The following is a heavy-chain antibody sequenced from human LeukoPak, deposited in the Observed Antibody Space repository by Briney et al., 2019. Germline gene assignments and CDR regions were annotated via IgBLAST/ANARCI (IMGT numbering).Heavy chain of an antibody. D-gene: IGHD2-2*02. CDR2: FDPEDGET. J-gene: IGHJ4*02. V-gene: IGHV1-24*01. CDR1: GYTLTELS. Sequence: ASVKLSCKVSGYTLTELSMHWVRQAPGKGLEWMGGFDPEDGETIYAQKFRGRVTMTEDTSTDTVYMELSSLRSEDTAVYYCTTDILDYCDTTSCHKGNSWGQGTLVTVSS. CDR3: TTDILDYCDTTSCHKGNS.